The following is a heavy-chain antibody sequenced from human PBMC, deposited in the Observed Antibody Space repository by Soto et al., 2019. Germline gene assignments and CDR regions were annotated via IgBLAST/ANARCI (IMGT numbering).Heavy chain of an antibody. D-gene: IGHD2-2*01. CDR2: IIPIFGTA. CDR1: GGTFSSYA. CDR3: ARDAVVPAAIGYYYYYYGMDV. Sequence: SVKVSCKASGGTFSSYAISWVRQAPGQGLEWMGGIIPIFGTANYAQKFQGRVTITADKSTSTAYMELSSLRSEDTAVYYCARDAVVPAAIGYYYYYYGMDVWGQGTTVTVSS. J-gene: IGHJ6*02. V-gene: IGHV1-69*06.